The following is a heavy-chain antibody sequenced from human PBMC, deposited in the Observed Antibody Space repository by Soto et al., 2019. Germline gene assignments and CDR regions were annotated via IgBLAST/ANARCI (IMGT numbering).Heavy chain of an antibody. J-gene: IGHJ4*02. CDR2: ISSSGSTI. D-gene: IGHD2-21*02. CDR3: ARERLLSIDY. Sequence: GGSLSLSCAASGFTFRSYEMNWVRQAPGKGLEWVSYISSSGSTIYYADSVKGRFTISRDNAKNSLYLQMNSLRAEDTAVYYCARERLLSIDYWGQGTLVTVSS. V-gene: IGHV3-48*03. CDR1: GFTFRSYE.